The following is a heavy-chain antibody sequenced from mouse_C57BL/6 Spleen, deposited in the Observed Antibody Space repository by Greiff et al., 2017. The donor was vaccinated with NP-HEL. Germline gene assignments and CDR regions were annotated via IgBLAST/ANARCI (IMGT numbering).Heavy chain of an antibody. Sequence: DVQLVESGGGLVKPGGSLKLSCAASGFTFSDYGMHWVRQAPEKGLEWVAYISSGSSTIYYADTVKGRFTISRDNAKKTLFLQMTSLRSEDTAMYYCARDYYYGSRWYFDVWGTGTTVTVSS. V-gene: IGHV5-17*01. CDR3: ARDYYYGSRWYFDV. D-gene: IGHD1-1*01. CDR2: ISSGSSTI. CDR1: GFTFSDYG. J-gene: IGHJ1*03.